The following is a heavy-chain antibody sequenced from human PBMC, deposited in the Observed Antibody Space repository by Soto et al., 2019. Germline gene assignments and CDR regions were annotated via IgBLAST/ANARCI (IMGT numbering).Heavy chain of an antibody. D-gene: IGHD4-17*01. CDR3: ARDRDGGDYDYYYYYYMDV. V-gene: IGHV3-21*01. CDR1: GFTFSSYS. J-gene: IGHJ6*03. Sequence: EVQLVESGGGLVKPGGSLRLSCAASGFTFSSYSMNWVRQAPGKGLEWVSSISSSSSYIYYADSVKGRFTISRDNAKNSLYLQMNSLRAEDTAVYYCARDRDGGDYDYYYYYYMDVWGKGTTVTVSS. CDR2: ISSSSSYI.